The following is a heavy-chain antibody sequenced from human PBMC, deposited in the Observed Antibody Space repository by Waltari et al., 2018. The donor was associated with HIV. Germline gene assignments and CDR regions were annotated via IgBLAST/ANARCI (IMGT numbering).Heavy chain of an antibody. CDR2: IKQDGSEK. D-gene: IGHD3-3*01. Sequence: DVQLVDSGGGLVQPGESLRLSCVVSGITFSNFWMSWVRQAPGKGLEWVANIKQDGSEKHYLSSVKGRFTISRDNAKRSLYLQLSNLTGEDTAIYYCATEAYSDVWTGYYAGFGYWGQGTLVTVSS. J-gene: IGHJ4*02. V-gene: IGHV3-7*03. CDR1: GITFSNFW. CDR3: ATEAYSDVWTGYYAGFGY.